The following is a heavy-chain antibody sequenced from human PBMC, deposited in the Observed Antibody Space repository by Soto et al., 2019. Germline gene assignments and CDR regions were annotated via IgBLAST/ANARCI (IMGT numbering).Heavy chain of an antibody. J-gene: IGHJ3*02. CDR3: ARSQTVTTLSYDAFDI. V-gene: IGHV1-18*01. D-gene: IGHD4-17*01. CDR2: IRPYKGNT. Sequence: GASEKVSCKASGYTFTSYGINWVRQGPGQGLEWMGWIRPYKGNTNYAQKLQGRVTMTTDTSTSTVYMELRSLRSDDTAVYYCARSQTVTTLSYDAFDIWGRGTVVTVSS. CDR1: GYTFTSYG.